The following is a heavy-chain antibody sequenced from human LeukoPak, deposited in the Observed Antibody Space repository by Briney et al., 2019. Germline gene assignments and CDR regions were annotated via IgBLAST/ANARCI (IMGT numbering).Heavy chain of an antibody. CDR2: ISRSGSTK. D-gene: IGHD2-15*01. CDR3: ARVLRYCSGGNCYSGGLGYMDV. J-gene: IGHJ6*03. CDR1: GFTVSTFY. Sequence: GGSLRLSCAASGFTVSTFYMRWIRQAPGKGLEWVSSISRSGSTKYYADSVKGRFTISRDNAKNSLFLQMNSLRAEDTAVYYCARVLRYCSGGNCYSGGLGYMDVWGKGTTVTISS. V-gene: IGHV3-11*01.